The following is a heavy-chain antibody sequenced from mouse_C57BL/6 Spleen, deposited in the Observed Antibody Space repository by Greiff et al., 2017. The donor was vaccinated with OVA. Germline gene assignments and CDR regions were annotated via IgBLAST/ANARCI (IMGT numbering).Heavy chain of an antibody. J-gene: IGHJ1*03. V-gene: IGHV7-3*01. D-gene: IGHD2-14*01. Sequence: DVMLVESGGGLVQPGGSLSLSCAASGFTFTDYYMSWVRQPPGKALEWLGFIRNKANGYTTEYSASVKGRFTISRDNSQSILYLQMNALRAEDSATYYCARYEVRYWYFDVWGTGTTVTVSS. CDR2: IRNKANGYTT. CDR3: ARYEVRYWYFDV. CDR1: GFTFTDYY.